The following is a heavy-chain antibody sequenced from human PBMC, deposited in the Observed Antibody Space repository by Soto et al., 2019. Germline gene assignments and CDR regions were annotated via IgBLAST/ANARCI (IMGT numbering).Heavy chain of an antibody. CDR3: AKGGEVGGVLGDH. CDR2: ISYDGSYQ. J-gene: IGHJ4*02. V-gene: IGHV3-30*18. Sequence: QVQLVESGGGVVQPGTSLRLSCEASGFAFNKFGMHWVRQAPGKGLEWVAFISYDGSYQYYADSVQGRLTITRDKSMNTLNMQLNRLRREDTAVYYCAKGGEVGGVLGDHWGQGTLVTVPS. D-gene: IGHD1-26*01. CDR1: GFAFNKFG.